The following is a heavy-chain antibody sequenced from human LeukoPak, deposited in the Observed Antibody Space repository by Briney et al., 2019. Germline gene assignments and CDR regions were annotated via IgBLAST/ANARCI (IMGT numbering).Heavy chain of an antibody. D-gene: IGHD6-13*01. CDR2: IIPIFGTA. J-gene: IGHJ4*02. CDR1: GGTFSSYA. V-gene: IGHV1-69*05. Sequence: SVKVSCKASGGTFSSYAISWVRQAPGQGLEWMGGIIPIFGTANYAQKFQGRVTITTDESTSTAYMELSSLRSEDTAVYYCAREVRDSSSWYYFDYWGQGTLVTVSS. CDR3: AREVRDSSSWYYFDY.